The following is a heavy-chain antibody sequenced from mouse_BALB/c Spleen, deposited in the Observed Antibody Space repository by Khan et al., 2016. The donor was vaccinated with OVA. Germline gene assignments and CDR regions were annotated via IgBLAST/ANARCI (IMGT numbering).Heavy chain of an antibody. CDR2: INPSNGGT. D-gene: IGHD2-1*01. CDR3: TRSGYGTFAY. J-gene: IGHJ3*01. CDR1: GYTFTSYY. Sequence: QVQLQQSGAELVKPGASVMLSCKASGYTFTSYYLYWVKQRPGQGLEWIGDINPSNGGTNFNEKFKSKATLTVDKSSSTAYMQLSSLTSEDSAVYDCTRSGYGTFAYWGQWTLVTVSA. V-gene: IGHV1S81*02.